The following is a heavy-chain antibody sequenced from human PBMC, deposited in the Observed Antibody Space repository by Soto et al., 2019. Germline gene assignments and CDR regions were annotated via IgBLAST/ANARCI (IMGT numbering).Heavy chain of an antibody. V-gene: IGHV1-18*04. CDR2: ISVYDGNA. CDR3: ARDSPLDY. CDR1: GYTFASYG. Sequence: QVQLVQSGAEVKKPGASVKVSCKPSGYTFASYGISWVRQGPGQGFEWMGWISVYDGNAKYAPKLQGRVTITTDRSTSTAYMELRSLRSDDTAVYYCARDSPLDYWGQGTLVTVSS. J-gene: IGHJ4*02.